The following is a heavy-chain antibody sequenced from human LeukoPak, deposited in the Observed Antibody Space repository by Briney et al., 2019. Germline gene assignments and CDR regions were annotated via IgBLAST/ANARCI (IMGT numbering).Heavy chain of an antibody. CDR3: ASGPPFEY. D-gene: IGHD2-15*01. V-gene: IGHV3-23*01. CDR1: GFTFSTYV. CDR2: ISVGAEYI. J-gene: IGHJ4*02. Sequence: GGSLRLSCAASGFTFSTYVMNWFRQAPGKGLEWVSTISVGAEYIFYADSVKGRFTISRDDSNNALYLQMHRLRAEDTALYYCASGPPFEYWGQGTLVTVSS.